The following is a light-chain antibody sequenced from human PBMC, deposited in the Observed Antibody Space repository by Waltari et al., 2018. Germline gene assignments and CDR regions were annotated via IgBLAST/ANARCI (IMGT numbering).Light chain of an antibody. V-gene: IGKV3-15*01. CDR2: GAS. Sequence: IVMTQSPATLSVSPADRATLSCRASQSVSSNLAWYQQKPGQAPRLLIYGASTRATGIPARFSGSGSGTEFTLTISSMQSEDFAVYYCQQYNNWPPWTFGQATKVEIK. J-gene: IGKJ1*01. CDR3: QQYNNWPPWT. CDR1: QSVSSN.